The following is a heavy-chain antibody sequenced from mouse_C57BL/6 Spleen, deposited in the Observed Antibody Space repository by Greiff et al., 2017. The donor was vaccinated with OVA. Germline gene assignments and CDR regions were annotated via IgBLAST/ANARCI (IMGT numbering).Heavy chain of an antibody. CDR1: GYTFTSYW. Sequence: EVQLQQSGTVLARPGASVKMSCKTSGYTFTSYWMHWVKQRPGQGLEWIGAIYPGNSDTSYNQKFKGKAKLTAVTSASTAYMELSSLTNEDSAVYYCTRSGIITTVVAHWYFDVWGTGTTVTVSS. CDR3: TRSGIITTVVAHWYFDV. CDR2: IYPGNSDT. J-gene: IGHJ1*03. V-gene: IGHV1-5*01. D-gene: IGHD1-1*01.